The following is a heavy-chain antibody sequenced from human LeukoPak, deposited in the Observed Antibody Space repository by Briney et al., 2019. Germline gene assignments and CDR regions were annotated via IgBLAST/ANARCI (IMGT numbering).Heavy chain of an antibody. Sequence: ASVKVSCKASGGTFSSYAISWVRQAPGQGLEWMGRILPILGIANYAQKFQGRVTITADKSTSTAYMELSSLRSEDTAVYYCARVIVAAAGYIDYWGQGTLVTVSS. D-gene: IGHD6-13*01. V-gene: IGHV1-69*04. CDR3: ARVIVAAAGYIDY. CDR2: ILPILGIA. J-gene: IGHJ4*02. CDR1: GGTFSSYA.